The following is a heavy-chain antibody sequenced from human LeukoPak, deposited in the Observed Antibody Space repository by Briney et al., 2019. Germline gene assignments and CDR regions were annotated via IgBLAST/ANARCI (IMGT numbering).Heavy chain of an antibody. CDR1: GYTFTSYG. D-gene: IGHD3-16*01. CDR3: ARDQAPRMITFGGPRRWFDP. Sequence: ASVKVSCKASGYTFTSYGISWVRQAPGQGLEWMGWINPNSGGTNYAQKFQGRVTMTRDTSISTAYMELSRLRSDDTAVYYCARDQAPRMITFGGPRRWFDPWGQGTLVTVSS. CDR2: INPNSGGT. V-gene: IGHV1-2*02. J-gene: IGHJ5*02.